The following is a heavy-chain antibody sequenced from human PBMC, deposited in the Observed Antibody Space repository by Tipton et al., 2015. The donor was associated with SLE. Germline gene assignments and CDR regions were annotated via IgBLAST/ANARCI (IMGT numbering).Heavy chain of an antibody. CDR2: VNHSGST. D-gene: IGHD6-6*01. CDR1: GGSFSGYY. Sequence: TLSLTCAVYGGSFSGYYWSWIRQPPGKGLEWIGEVNHSGSTNYNPSLKSRVTISVDTSKNQFSLKLSSVTAADTAVYYCATRRPLTARLDYWGQGTLVTVSS. J-gene: IGHJ4*02. V-gene: IGHV4-34*01. CDR3: ATRRPLTARLDY.